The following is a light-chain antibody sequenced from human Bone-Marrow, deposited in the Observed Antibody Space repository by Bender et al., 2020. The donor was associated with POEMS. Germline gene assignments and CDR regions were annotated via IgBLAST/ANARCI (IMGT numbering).Light chain of an antibody. Sequence: QSALTQPASVSGSPGQSITISCTGTSSDVGSYNYVSWYQQHPGKAPKLMIYDVSNRPSGVSNRFSGSKSVNTASLIISGLQAEDEADYYCSSYTSSTTWEFGGGTKLTVL. CDR3: SSYTSSTTWE. CDR1: SSDVGSYNY. V-gene: IGLV2-14*03. CDR2: DVS. J-gene: IGLJ3*02.